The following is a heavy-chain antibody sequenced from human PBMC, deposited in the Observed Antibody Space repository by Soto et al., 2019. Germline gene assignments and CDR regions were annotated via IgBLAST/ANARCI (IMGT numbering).Heavy chain of an antibody. CDR2: MNPNSDNT. Sequence: GASVKVSCKASGYTFTSYDINWVRQATGQGIEWMGWMNPNSDNTGYAQKFQGRVTMTRNTSISTAYMELSSLRSEDTAVYYCARGRIAAAGRRLPQQKNWFEPWGQGTLVTVSS. D-gene: IGHD6-13*01. CDR3: ARGRIAAAGRRLPQQKNWFEP. CDR1: GYTFTSYD. J-gene: IGHJ5*02. V-gene: IGHV1-8*01.